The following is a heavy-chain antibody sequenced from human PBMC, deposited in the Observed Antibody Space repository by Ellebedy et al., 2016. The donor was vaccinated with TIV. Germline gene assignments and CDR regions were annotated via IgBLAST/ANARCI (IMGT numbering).Heavy chain of an antibody. J-gene: IGHJ4*02. CDR1: GFSLDTDGEA. CDR3: AHNARYGSGNNYFDF. Sequence: SGPTLVKPTQTLTLTCSFSGFSLDTDGEAVAWPRQPRGKALEWLGIIYWDDDKRYSPSLRTRLAITKDTPNNQVVLTLTDTGPVDTATYYCAHNARYGSGNNYFDFWGQGALVTVSS. D-gene: IGHD3-10*01. V-gene: IGHV2-5*02. CDR2: IYWDDDK.